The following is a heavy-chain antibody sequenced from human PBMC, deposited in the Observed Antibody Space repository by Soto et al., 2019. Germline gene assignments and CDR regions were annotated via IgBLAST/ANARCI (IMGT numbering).Heavy chain of an antibody. CDR1: GFPFSMFA. CDR3: AKASGRVHYGMHV. D-gene: IGHD3-10*01. J-gene: IGHJ6*02. Sequence: EVQVLESGGGSVQPGGSLRLSCAASGFPFSMFAMNWVRQAPGKGLEWVSGIRGSGGGTYYADSVRGRFTISRDDSRNMLYLEMNTLRGEDTAVYYCAKASGRVHYGMHVWGHGTTVTVSS. V-gene: IGHV3-23*01. CDR2: IRGSGGGT.